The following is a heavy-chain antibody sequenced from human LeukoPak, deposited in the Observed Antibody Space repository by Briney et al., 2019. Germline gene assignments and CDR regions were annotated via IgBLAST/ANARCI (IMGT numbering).Heavy chain of an antibody. J-gene: IGHJ4*02. CDR2: INHSGST. D-gene: IGHD5-18*01. CDR3: ARGGRGTAMVS. V-gene: IGHV4-34*01. Sequence: SETLSLTCAVYGGSFSGYYWSWIRQPPGKGLEWIGEINHSGSTNYNPSLKSRVTISVGTSKNQFSLKLSSVTAADTAVYYCARGGRGTAMVSWGQGTLVTVSS. CDR1: GGSFSGYY.